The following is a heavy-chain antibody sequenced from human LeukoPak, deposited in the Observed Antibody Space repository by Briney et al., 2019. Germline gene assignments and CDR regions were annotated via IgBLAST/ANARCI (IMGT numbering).Heavy chain of an antibody. CDR1: GFTFSSYA. CDR2: ITGTGGST. J-gene: IGHJ3*01. V-gene: IGHV3-23*01. CDR3: AKVRDTRDWYKDAFDV. D-gene: IGHD6-19*01. Sequence: PGGSLRLSCAASGFTFSSYAMSWVRRAPGKGLEWVSAITGTGGSTYYVASVKGRFTVSRDNSRNTLYLQMSSLRAEDSAMYYCAKVRDTRDWYKDAFDVWGQGTRVTVSS.